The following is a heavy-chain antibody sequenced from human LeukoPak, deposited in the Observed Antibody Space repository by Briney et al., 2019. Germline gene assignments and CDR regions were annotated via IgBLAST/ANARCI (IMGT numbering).Heavy chain of an antibody. CDR1: GFTFSSYG. Sequence: GGSLRLSCAASGFTFSSYGMHWVRQAPGKGLEWVAVISYDGSNKYYADSVKGRFTISRDNSKNTLYLQMNSLRAEDTAVYYCANGHDGSSDAFDIWGQGTMVTVSS. D-gene: IGHD1-1*01. J-gene: IGHJ3*02. V-gene: IGHV3-30*18. CDR3: ANGHDGSSDAFDI. CDR2: ISYDGSNK.